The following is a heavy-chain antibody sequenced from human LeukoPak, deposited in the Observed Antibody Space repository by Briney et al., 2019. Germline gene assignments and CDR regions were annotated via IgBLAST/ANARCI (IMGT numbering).Heavy chain of an antibody. V-gene: IGHV3-15*01. J-gene: IGHJ4*02. Sequence: PGGSLRLSCAASGFTFSNAWMTWVRQAPGKGLEWVGRIKSKAYGGTTDYAAPVKGRFTISRDDSKDTVYLQMDSLKSEDTAVYYCSTVGGHYDVWIGYYYGYWGQGTRVTVSS. CDR1: GFTFSNAW. D-gene: IGHD3-3*01. CDR2: IKSKAYGGTT. CDR3: STVGGHYDVWIGYYYGY.